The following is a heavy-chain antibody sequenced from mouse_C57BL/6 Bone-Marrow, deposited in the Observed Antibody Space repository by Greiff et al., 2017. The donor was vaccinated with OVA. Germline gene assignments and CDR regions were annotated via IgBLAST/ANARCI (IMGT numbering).Heavy chain of an antibody. J-gene: IGHJ4*01. V-gene: IGHV1-69*01. CDR1: GYTFTSYW. Sequence: QVQLQQPGAELVMPGASVKLSCKASGYTFTSYWMHWVKQRPGQGLEWIGEIDPSDSYTNYNQKFKGKSTLTVDNSSSTAYMQLSSLTSEDSAVYYCARGRDYDSMDYWGQGTSVTVSS. CDR3: ARGRDYDSMDY. CDR2: IDPSDSYT.